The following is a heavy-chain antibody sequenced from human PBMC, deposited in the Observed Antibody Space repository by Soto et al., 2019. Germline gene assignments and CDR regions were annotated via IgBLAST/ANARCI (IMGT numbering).Heavy chain of an antibody. J-gene: IGHJ6*02. D-gene: IGHD6-19*01. CDR2: IYYSGST. CDR1: GGSISSYY. V-gene: IGHV4-59*01. CDR3: ATTSDSSGWYRRNYYGMDV. Sequence: ASETLSLTCTVSGGSISSYYWSWIRQPPGKGLEWIGYIYYSGSTNYNPSLKSRVTISVDTSKNQFSLKLSSVTAADTAVYYCATTSDSSGWYRRNYYGMDVWGQGTTVIVSS.